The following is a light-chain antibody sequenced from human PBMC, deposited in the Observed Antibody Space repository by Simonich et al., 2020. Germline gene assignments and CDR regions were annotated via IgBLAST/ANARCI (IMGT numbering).Light chain of an antibody. J-gene: IGKJ2*01. CDR3: QQANSFPYT. V-gene: IGKV6-21*01. CDR2: YAS. Sequence: EIVLTQTPDVQSVTPKEKTTITCRASQSIGSSLHWYQQKPDQSPKLLIKYASQSLSGVPSRFSGSGSGTDFTLTISSLQPEDFATYYCQQANSFPYTFGQGTKLEIK. CDR1: QSIGSS.